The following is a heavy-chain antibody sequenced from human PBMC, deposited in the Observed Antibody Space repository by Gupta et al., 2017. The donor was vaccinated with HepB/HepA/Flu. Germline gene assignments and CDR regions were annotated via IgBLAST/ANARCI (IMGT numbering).Heavy chain of an antibody. V-gene: IGHV1-69*01. J-gene: IGHJ5*02. D-gene: IGHD2-2*01. Sequence: QVQLVQSGAEVKQPGSSVKVSCKASGGTFSNYAVTWLRQAPGQGLEWMGGLIPIFGTANYAQKFQGRVTISADESTSTAYMELSSLRSEDTAVYYCARALDIVIVPAADNWLDPWGQGTLVTVSS. CDR3: ARALDIVIVPAADNWLDP. CDR1: GGTFSNYA. CDR2: LIPIFGTA.